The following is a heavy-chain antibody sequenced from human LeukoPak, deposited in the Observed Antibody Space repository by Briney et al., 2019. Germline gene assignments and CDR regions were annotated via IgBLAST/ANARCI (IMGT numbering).Heavy chain of an antibody. V-gene: IGHV3-21*01. D-gene: IGHD6-19*01. CDR2: ISSSSSYI. J-gene: IGHJ4*02. Sequence: PGGSLRLSCAASGFTFSSYSMNWVRQAPGKGLEWVSSISSSSSYIYYADSVKGRFTISRDNAKNSLYLQMNSLGAEDTAVYYCARPYSSGTSAFDYWGQGTLVTVSS. CDR1: GFTFSSYS. CDR3: ARPYSSGTSAFDY.